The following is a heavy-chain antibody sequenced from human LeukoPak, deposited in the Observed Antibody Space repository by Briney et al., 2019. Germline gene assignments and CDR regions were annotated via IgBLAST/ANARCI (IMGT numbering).Heavy chain of an antibody. J-gene: IGHJ4*02. CDR2: IIPIFGTA. V-gene: IGHV1-69*13. D-gene: IGHD6-19*01. CDR3: ARSEQWLVIHLDY. CDR1: GGTFSSHA. Sequence: ASVKVSCKASGGTFSSHAISWLRQAPGQGLEWMGGIIPIFGTANYAQKFQGRVTITADESTSTAYMELSSLRSEDTAVYYCARSEQWLVIHLDYWGQGTLVTVSS.